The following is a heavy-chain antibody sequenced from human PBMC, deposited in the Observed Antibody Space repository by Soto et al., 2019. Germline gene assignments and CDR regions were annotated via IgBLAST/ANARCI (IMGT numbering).Heavy chain of an antibody. V-gene: IGHV2-5*02. CDR2: IDWDGDK. CDR1: GFSLSSSRVG. CDR3: AHIMIPYSGVVADDAFDL. D-gene: IGHD3-16*02. J-gene: IGHJ3*01. Sequence: QITLTESGPTLVKPTQTLTLTCTFSGFSLSSSRVGVAWIRQPPGKAREWLSVIDWDGDKRYSPSLRSRLTINNDNSKNQVVLTMTNVDPVDTATYFCAHIMIPYSGVVADDAFDLWGQGTMVTISS.